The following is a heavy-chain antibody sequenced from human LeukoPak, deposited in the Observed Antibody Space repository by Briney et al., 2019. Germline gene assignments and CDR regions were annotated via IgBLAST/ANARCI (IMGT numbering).Heavy chain of an antibody. CDR1: EYTFTNND. D-gene: IGHD6-19*01. CDR3: TRGRAAGD. V-gene: IGHV1-8*01. Sequence: ASVKVSCKASEYTFTNNDINWVRQATGQGIEWMGWVSPDSGDTGYAPNFRGRVTMTTDTSINTAYMELTSLTSEDTAIYYCTRGRAAGDWGQGTLVTVSS. J-gene: IGHJ4*02. CDR2: VSPDSGDT.